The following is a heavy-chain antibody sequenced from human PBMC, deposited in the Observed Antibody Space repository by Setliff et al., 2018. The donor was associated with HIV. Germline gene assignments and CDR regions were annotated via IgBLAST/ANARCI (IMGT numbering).Heavy chain of an antibody. Sequence: SETLSLTCTVSGGSISSYYWSWIRQPPGKGLEWIGHIYYSGSTNYNPSLKSRVTISVDTSKNQFSLKLSSVTAADTAVFYCARLTTTYYYDSSYPDYWGQGTLVTVSS. CDR1: GGSISSYY. CDR2: IYYSGST. D-gene: IGHD3-22*01. V-gene: IGHV4-59*12. J-gene: IGHJ4*02. CDR3: ARLTTTYYYDSSYPDY.